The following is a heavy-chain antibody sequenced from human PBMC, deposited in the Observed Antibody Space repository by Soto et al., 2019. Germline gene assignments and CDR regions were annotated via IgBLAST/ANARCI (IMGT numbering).Heavy chain of an antibody. CDR2: INPSGGST. CDR3: AREGGPPTVTSEYNWFDP. V-gene: IGHV1-46*01. CDR1: GYTFTSYY. J-gene: IGHJ5*02. Sequence: ASVKVSCKASGYTFTSYYMHWVRQAPGQGLEWMGIINPSGGSTGYAQKFQGRVTMTRDTSTSTVYMELSSLRSEDTAVYYCAREGGPPTVTSEYNWFDPWGQGTLVTVSS. D-gene: IGHD4-17*01.